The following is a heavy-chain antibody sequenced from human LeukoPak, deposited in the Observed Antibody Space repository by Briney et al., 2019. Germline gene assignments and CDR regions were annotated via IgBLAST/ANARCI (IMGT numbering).Heavy chain of an antibody. CDR3: ARDNYDFWSGWIDAFDI. V-gene: IGHV1-69*05. CDR2: IILIFGTA. CDR1: GGTFSSYA. Sequence: SVKVSCKASGGTFSSYAISWVRQAPGQGLEWMGGIILIFGTANYAQKLQGRVTMTTDTSTSTAYMELRSLRSDDTAVYYCARDNYDFWSGWIDAFDIWGQGTMVTVSS. D-gene: IGHD3-3*01. J-gene: IGHJ3*02.